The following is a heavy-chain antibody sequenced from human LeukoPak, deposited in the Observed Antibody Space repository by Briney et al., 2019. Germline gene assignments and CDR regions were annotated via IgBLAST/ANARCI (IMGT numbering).Heavy chain of an antibody. D-gene: IGHD2-15*01. CDR1: GGSISSSSYY. V-gene: IGHV4-39*01. CDR2: IYYSGST. J-gene: IGHJ4*02. Sequence: SETLSLTCTVSGGSISSSSYYWGWIRQPPGKGLEWIGSIYYSGSTYYNPSLKSRVTISVDTSKNQFSLKLSSVTAADTAVYYCASYVVVVAAIDYWGQGTPVTVSS. CDR3: ASYVVVVAAIDY.